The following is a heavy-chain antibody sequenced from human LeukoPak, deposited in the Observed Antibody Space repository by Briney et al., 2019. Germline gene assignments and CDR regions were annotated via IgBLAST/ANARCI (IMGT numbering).Heavy chain of an antibody. CDR2: ISSSSSYI. V-gene: IGHV3-21*01. CDR1: GFTFSSYS. D-gene: IGHD3-10*01. Sequence: PGGSLRLSCAASGFTFSSYSMNWVRQAPGKGLEWVSSISSSSSYIYYADSVKGRFTISRDNAKNSLYLQMNSLRAEDTAVYYCARVGYGSGSYGLWFDPWGQGTLVTVPS. CDR3: ARVGYGSGSYGLWFDP. J-gene: IGHJ5*02.